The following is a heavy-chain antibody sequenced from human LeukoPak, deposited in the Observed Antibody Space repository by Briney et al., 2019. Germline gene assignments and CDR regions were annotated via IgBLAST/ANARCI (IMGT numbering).Heavy chain of an antibody. J-gene: IGHJ4*02. CDR2: IIPIFGTA. Sequence: SVKVSCKASGGTFSSYAISWVRQAPGQGLEWMGGIIPIFGTANYAQKFQGRVTITTDESTSTAYMELSSLRSEDTAVYYCAREGPYCSSTSCPPNYWGQGTLVTVSS. CDR3: AREGPYCSSTSCPPNY. D-gene: IGHD2-2*01. CDR1: GGTFSSYA. V-gene: IGHV1-69*05.